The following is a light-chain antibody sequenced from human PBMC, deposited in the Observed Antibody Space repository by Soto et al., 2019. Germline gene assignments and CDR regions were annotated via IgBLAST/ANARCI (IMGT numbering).Light chain of an antibody. CDR3: QQYNIYSGTWT. J-gene: IGKJ1*01. Sequence: DIQLTQSPSTLSASVGGRVTITCRSSQSITNWLAWYQQKPGEAPKLLIYEASNLESGVPSRFSGSGFGTEFTLTINSLQPDDFATYYCQQYNIYSGTWTFGQGTKVDIK. CDR1: QSITNW. CDR2: EAS. V-gene: IGKV1-5*01.